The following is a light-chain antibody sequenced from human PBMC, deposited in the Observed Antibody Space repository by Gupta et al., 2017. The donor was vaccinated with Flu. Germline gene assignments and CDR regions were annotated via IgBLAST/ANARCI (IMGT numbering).Light chain of an antibody. J-gene: IGLJ2*01. CDR1: SSNIGAGYD. CDR3: QSDDSSMNVV. V-gene: IGLV1-40*01. CDR2: GNS. Sequence: SVLTQPPSVSGAPGQRVTISCTGSSSNIGAGYDVHWYQQPPGTAPKLLIYGNSNRPARVPDRFSGSKSGTSASLAITGPPAEEEADYYCQSDDSSMNVVFGGGTKLTVL.